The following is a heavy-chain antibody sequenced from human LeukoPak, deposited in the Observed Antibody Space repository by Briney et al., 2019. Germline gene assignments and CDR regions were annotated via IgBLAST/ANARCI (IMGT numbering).Heavy chain of an antibody. CDR3: ARLALRGFDY. D-gene: IGHD5-12*01. CDR2: ISSSGSTI. Sequence: GGSLRLSCAASGFTFSSYEMNWVPQAPGKGLEWVSYISSSGSTIYYADSVKGRFTISRDNAKNSLYLQMNSLRAEDTAVYYCARLALRGFDYWGQGTLVTVSS. V-gene: IGHV3-48*03. CDR1: GFTFSSYE. J-gene: IGHJ4*02.